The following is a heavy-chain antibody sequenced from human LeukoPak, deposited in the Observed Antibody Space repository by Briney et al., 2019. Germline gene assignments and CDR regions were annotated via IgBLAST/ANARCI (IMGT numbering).Heavy chain of an antibody. CDR2: ISTSSSDI. CDR3: ARAGYSSSLFDYYFYMDV. J-gene: IGHJ6*03. V-gene: IGHV3-21*01. CDR1: GFTFSTYT. Sequence: GGSLRLSCAASGFTFSTYTMIWVRQAPGKGLEWVSSISTSSSDIYYGDPVKGRFTISRDNAKNSVFLQMNSLRAADTAVYYCARAGYSSSLFDYYFYMDVWGKGTTVTVSS. D-gene: IGHD6-13*01.